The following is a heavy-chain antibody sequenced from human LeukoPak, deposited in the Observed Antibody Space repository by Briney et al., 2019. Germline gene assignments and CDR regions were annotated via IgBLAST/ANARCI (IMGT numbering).Heavy chain of an antibody. J-gene: IGHJ4*02. D-gene: IGHD6-13*01. CDR3: ARHTAIAAPGSLYFFDY. CDR2: IYYSGST. Sequence: PSETLSLTCTVSGDSISSFYWSWIRQPPGEGLEWIGYIYYSGSTNYNPSLKSRVTISVDTSRNQFSLKLSSVTAADTAMYYCARHTAIAAPGSLYFFDYWGQGTLVTVSS. CDR1: GDSISSFY. V-gene: IGHV4-59*08.